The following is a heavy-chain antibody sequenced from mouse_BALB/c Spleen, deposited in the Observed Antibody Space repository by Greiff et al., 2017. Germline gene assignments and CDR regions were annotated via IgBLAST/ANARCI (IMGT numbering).Heavy chain of an antibody. Sequence: DVMLVESGGGLVKPGGSLKLSCAASGFTFSSYAMSWVRQTPEKRLEWVASISSGGSTYYPDSVKGRFTISRDNARNILYLQMSSLRSEDTAMYYCAREGMITTLDYWGQGTTLTVSS. CDR3: AREGMITTLDY. D-gene: IGHD2-4*01. CDR1: GFTFSSYA. V-gene: IGHV5-6-5*01. J-gene: IGHJ2*01. CDR2: ISSGGST.